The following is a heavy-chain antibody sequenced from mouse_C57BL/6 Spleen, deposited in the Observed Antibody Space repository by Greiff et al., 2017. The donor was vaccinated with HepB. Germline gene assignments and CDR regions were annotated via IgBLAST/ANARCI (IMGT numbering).Heavy chain of an antibody. V-gene: IGHV3-1*01. J-gene: IGHJ1*03. D-gene: IGHD6-2*01. CDR1: GYSITSGYD. Sequence: DVKLQESGPGMVKPSQSLSLTCTVTGYSITSGYDWHWIRHFPGNKLEWMGYISYSGSTNYNPSLKSRISITHDTSKNHFFLKLNSVTTEDTATYYCATEASSHWYFDVWGTGTTVTVSS. CDR3: ATEASSHWYFDV. CDR2: ISYSGST.